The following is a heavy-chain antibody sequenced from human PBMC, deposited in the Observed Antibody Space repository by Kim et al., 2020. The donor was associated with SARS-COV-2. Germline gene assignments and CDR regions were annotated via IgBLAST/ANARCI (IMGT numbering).Heavy chain of an antibody. J-gene: IGHJ6*02. D-gene: IGHD1-26*01. CDR1: GFTFSSYS. Sequence: GGSLRLSCAASGFTFSSYSMNWVRQAPGKGLEWVSYISSSSSTIYYADSVKGRFTISRDNAKNSLYLQMNSLRAEDTAVYYCARLPVQTASYYYYYYGMDVWGQGTTVTVSS. V-gene: IGHV3-48*04. CDR2: ISSSSSTI. CDR3: ARLPVQTASYYYYYYGMDV.